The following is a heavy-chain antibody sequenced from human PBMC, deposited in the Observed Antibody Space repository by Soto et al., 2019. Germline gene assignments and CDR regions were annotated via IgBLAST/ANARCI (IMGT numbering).Heavy chain of an antibody. Sequence: EVQILESGGGLVQPGGSLRLSCAASGFTFSSYAMYWVRQAPGKGLAWVSEISNSGTGTYYADSVKGRFTTSRDNSKKTVYLQMKSLRAEDTAVYYCAKDHTVVMRDAFDIWGQGTIVNVSS. CDR3: AKDHTVVMRDAFDI. CDR1: GFTFSSYA. CDR2: ISNSGTGT. J-gene: IGHJ3*02. D-gene: IGHD3-22*01. V-gene: IGHV3-23*01.